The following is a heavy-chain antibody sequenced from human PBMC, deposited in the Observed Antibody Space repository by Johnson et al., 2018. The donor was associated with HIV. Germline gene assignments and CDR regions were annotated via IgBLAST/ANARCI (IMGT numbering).Heavy chain of an antibody. CDR1: GFTFSDAW. V-gene: IGHV3-15*01. CDR3: TTGLYWNDAFDI. Sequence: VQLVESGGGVVKPGRSLRLSCAASGFTFSDAWMNWVRQAPGKGLEWVGRVKSKTDGGTTDYAAPVKGRFTISRDGSKNTLYLQMNSLKTEDTAVYYCTTGLYWNDAFDIWGQGTMVTVSS. CDR2: VKSKTDGGTT. D-gene: IGHD1-1*01. J-gene: IGHJ3*02.